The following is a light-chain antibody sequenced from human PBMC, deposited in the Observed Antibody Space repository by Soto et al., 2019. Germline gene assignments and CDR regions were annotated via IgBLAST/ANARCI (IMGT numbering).Light chain of an antibody. CDR3: SSYTSSFKLAV. CDR1: SSDVGGYNY. CDR2: DVS. Sequence: QSALTQPASVSGSPGQSITIFCTGTSSDVGGYNYVSWYQQHPGSAPKLMIYDVSSRPSGVSNRFSGSKSGNTASLTISGLQAEDEAVYYCSSYTSSFKLAVFGSGTKVTVL. V-gene: IGLV2-14*03. J-gene: IGLJ1*01.